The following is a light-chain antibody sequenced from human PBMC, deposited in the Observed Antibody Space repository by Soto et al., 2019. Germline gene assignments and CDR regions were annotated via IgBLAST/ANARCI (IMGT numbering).Light chain of an antibody. V-gene: IGLV4-60*02. J-gene: IGLJ3*02. CDR3: ETWDRYTHTV. CDR2: LEGSGSY. CDR1: SGHSSYI. Sequence: QSVLTQSSSASASLGSSVKLTCTLSSGHSSYIIAWHQQQPGKAPRYLMKLEGSGSYNKGSGVPDRFSGSSSGADRYLTISNLQFEDEADYYCETWDRYTHTVFGGGTKLTVL.